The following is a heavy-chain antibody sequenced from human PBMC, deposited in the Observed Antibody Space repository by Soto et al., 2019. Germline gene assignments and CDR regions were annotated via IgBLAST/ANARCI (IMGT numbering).Heavy chain of an antibody. D-gene: IGHD6-13*01. J-gene: IGHJ5*02. Sequence: WSLRLSSAASGVTVSSSAMSWVRQAPGKGLEWVSAISGSGGSTYYADSVKGRFTISRDNSKNTLYLQMNSLRAEDTAVYYCAKEEGIAPYHCFDPWGQGTLVT. CDR3: AKEEGIAPYHCFDP. V-gene: IGHV3-23*01. CDR2: ISGSGGST. CDR1: GVTVSSSA.